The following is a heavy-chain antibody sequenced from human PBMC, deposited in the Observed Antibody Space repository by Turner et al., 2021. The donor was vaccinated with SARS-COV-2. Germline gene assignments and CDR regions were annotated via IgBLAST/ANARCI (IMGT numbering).Heavy chain of an antibody. Sequence: QITLKESGPTLVKPTQTLTLACTFSGFSLSTSGGGVGWIRQPPGRALEWLALIYWNDGKRYSPSLKGRLTITKDTAKNQVVLTMTNMDPVDTATDYCAHSEVSGFAEANLDYWGQGTLVTVSS. J-gene: IGHJ4*02. CDR3: AHSEVSGFAEANLDY. CDR2: IYWNDGK. V-gene: IGHV2-5*01. D-gene: IGHD3-10*01. CDR1: GFSLSTSGGG.